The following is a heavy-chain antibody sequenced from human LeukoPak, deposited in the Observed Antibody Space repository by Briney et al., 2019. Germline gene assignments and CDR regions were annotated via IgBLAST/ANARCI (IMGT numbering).Heavy chain of an antibody. CDR2: INPNSGGT. CDR3: ARGGQTGDYYYYYMDV. Sequence: GASVKVSCKASGYTFTGYYMHWVRQAPGQGLEWMGWINPNSGGTNYAQKFQGRVTMTRDTSISTAYMELSRLRSDDTAVYYCARGGQTGDYYYYYMDVWGKGTTVTVSS. D-gene: IGHD7-27*01. J-gene: IGHJ6*03. CDR1: GYTFTGYY. V-gene: IGHV1-2*02.